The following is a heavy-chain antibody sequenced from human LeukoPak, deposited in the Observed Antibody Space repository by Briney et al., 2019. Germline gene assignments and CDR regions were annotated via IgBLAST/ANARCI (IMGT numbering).Heavy chain of an antibody. CDR1: GGSISSGGYY. V-gene: IGHV4-31*03. Sequence: SETLSLTCTVSGGSISSGGYYWSWIRQHPGKGLEWIGYIYYSGSTYYNPSLKSRVTISVDTSKNQFSLKLSSVTAADTAVYYCARGYCSGSLLDYWGQGTLGTVSS. D-gene: IGHD3-10*01. CDR2: IYYSGST. J-gene: IGHJ4*02. CDR3: ARGYCSGSLLDY.